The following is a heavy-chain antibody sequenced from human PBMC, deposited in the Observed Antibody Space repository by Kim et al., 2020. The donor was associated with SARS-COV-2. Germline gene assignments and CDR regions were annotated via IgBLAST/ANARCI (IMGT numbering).Heavy chain of an antibody. CDR1: GFTFGDYA. CDR3: TRKADRYGSGSYSVH. Sequence: GGSLRLSCTASGFTFGDYAMSWFRQAPGKGLEWVGFIRSKAYGGTTEYAASVKGRFTISRDDSKSIAYLQMNSLKTEDTAVYYCTRKADRYGSGSYSVHWGQGTLVTVSS. J-gene: IGHJ4*02. D-gene: IGHD3-10*01. V-gene: IGHV3-49*03. CDR2: IRSKAYGGTT.